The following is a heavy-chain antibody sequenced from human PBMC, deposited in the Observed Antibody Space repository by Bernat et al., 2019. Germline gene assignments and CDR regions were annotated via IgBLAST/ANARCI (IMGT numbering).Heavy chain of an antibody. CDR2: ISSSGSTI. CDR1: GFTFSNYE. CDR3: ARDSSGSSSYFDY. J-gene: IGHJ4*02. Sequence: EVQLVESGGGLVQPGGSLRLSCAASGFTFSNYEMNWVRQAPGKGLEWVSFISSSGSTIYYADSVKGRFTISRDNAKNSLYLQMNSLRAEDTAVYYCARDSSGSSSYFDYWGQGTLVTVSS. D-gene: IGHD3-22*01. V-gene: IGHV3-48*03.